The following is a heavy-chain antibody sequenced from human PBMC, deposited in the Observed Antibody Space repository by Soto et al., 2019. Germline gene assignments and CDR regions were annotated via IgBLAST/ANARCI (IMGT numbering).Heavy chain of an antibody. V-gene: IGHV1-18*01. CDR3: ARDFWNDLSAPGAVFDY. Sequence: QVHLVQSGGEVKKPGASVKVCCKASGYSFNSYGVSWVRQAPGQGREWMGWISAYNGNTNYAQKLQGRVTLTTDTSTSTAYMELRSLASDDTALYDCARDFWNDLSAPGAVFDYWGQGTLVTVSS. CDR2: ISAYNGNT. J-gene: IGHJ4*02. CDR1: GYSFNSYG. D-gene: IGHD3-3*01.